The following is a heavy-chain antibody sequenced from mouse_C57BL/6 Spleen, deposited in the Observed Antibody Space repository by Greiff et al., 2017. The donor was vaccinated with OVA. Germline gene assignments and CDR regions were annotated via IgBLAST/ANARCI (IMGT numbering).Heavy chain of an antibody. Sequence: EVQVVESGEGLVKPGGSLKLSCAASGFTFSSYAMSWVRQTPEKRLEWVAYISSGGDYIYYADTVKGRFTISRDNARNTLYLQMSSLKSEDTAMYYCTRGTTVVAHWYFDVWGTGTTVTVSS. CDR3: TRGTTVVAHWYFDV. J-gene: IGHJ1*03. CDR1: GFTFSSYA. CDR2: ISSGGDYI. V-gene: IGHV5-9-1*02. D-gene: IGHD1-1*01.